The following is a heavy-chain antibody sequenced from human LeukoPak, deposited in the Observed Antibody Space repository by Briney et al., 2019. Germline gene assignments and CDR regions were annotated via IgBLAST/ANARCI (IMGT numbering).Heavy chain of an antibody. CDR1: GFTFSSYA. CDR2: ISYDGSNK. V-gene: IGHV3-30*04. CDR3: ARERNLEKGSGSYYNGLYYFDY. D-gene: IGHD3-10*01. J-gene: IGHJ4*02. Sequence: GRSLRLSCAASGFTFSSYAMHWVRQAPGKGLEWVAVISYDGSNKYYADSVKGRFTISRDNSKNTLYLQMNSLRAEDTAVYYCARERNLEKGSGSYYNGLYYFDYWGQGTLVTVSS.